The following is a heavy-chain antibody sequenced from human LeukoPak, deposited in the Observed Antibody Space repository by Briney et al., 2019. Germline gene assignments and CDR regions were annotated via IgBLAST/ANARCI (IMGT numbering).Heavy chain of an antibody. Sequence: GGSLRLSCAASGFAVSSNYMSWVRQAPGKGLEWVSVIYGGGGKHYAVPVEGRLPFFRDVSRHTLFLHMNNLRAEDTAMYYCAGDFYVSGSFRSPTYTLDVWGQGTTVTVSS. J-gene: IGHJ6*02. D-gene: IGHD3-10*01. CDR1: GFAVSSNY. CDR3: AGDFYVSGSFRSPTYTLDV. CDR2: IYGGGGK. V-gene: IGHV3-53*05.